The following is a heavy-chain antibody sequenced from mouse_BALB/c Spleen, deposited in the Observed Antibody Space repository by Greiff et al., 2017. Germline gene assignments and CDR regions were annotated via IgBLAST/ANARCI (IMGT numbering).Heavy chain of an antibody. CDR3: ARWGGSSGLYAMDY. CDR2: IDPFNGGT. D-gene: IGHD3-1*01. J-gene: IGHJ4*01. Sequence: VQLQQSGPELMKPGASVQISCKASGYSFTSYYMHWVKQSHGKSLEWIGYIDPFNGGTSYNQKFKGKATLTVDKSSSTAYMHLSSLTSEDSAVYYCARWGGSSGLYAMDYWGQGTSVTVSS. V-gene: IGHV1S135*01. CDR1: GYSFTSYY.